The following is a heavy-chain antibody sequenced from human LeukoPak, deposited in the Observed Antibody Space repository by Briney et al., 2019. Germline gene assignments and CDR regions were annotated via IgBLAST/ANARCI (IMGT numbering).Heavy chain of an antibody. Sequence: ASVKVSCKASGYTFTRYYMHWVRQAPGQGLEWMGWINPNSGGTNYAQKFQGRVTITRDTSISTAYMELSRLRSDDTAVYYCASLKRPAYYYYSSGYYYWGQGTLVTVSS. CDR3: ASLKRPAYYYYSSGYYY. CDR1: GYTFTRYY. V-gene: IGHV1-2*02. J-gene: IGHJ4*02. CDR2: INPNSGGT. D-gene: IGHD3-22*01.